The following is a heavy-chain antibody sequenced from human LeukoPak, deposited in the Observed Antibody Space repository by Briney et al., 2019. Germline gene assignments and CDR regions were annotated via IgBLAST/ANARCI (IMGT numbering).Heavy chain of an antibody. CDR2: IYPGDSDT. CDR3: ARQTNVLLWFGELLFLDY. Sequence: GESLKISCKGSGYSFTSYWIGWVRQMPGKGLEWMGIIYPGDSDTRYSPSFQGQVTISADKSISTAYLQWSSLKASDTAMYYCARQTNVLLWFGELLFLDYWGQGTLVTVSS. V-gene: IGHV5-51*01. CDR1: GYSFTSYW. D-gene: IGHD3-10*01. J-gene: IGHJ4*02.